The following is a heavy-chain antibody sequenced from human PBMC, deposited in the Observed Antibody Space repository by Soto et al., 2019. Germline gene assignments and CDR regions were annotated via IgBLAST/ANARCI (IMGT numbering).Heavy chain of an antibody. CDR1: GFSFGTYS. CDR2: ISSSGDTI. J-gene: IGHJ4*02. CDR3: ARDHYCSGDTCYLISFDY. D-gene: IGHD2-15*01. V-gene: IGHV3-48*02. Sequence: GGSLRLSCAASGFSFGTYSMNWVRQAPGKGLEWVSFISSSGDTIHYADSVKGRFTVSRDNAKNSLYLQMNSLRDEDTAVYYCARDHYCSGDTCYLISFDYWGQGTQVSVSS.